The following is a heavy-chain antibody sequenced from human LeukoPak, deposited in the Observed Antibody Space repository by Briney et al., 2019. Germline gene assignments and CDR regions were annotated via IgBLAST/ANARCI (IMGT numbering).Heavy chain of an antibody. CDR3: AKEPREYCSSTSCPNWFDS. J-gene: IGHJ5*01. CDR2: ISASGGTT. V-gene: IGHV3-23*01. D-gene: IGHD2-2*01. CDR1: GFTFNNYA. Sequence: GGSLRLSCAASGFTFNNYAMSWVRQAPGKGLEWVSAISASGGTTYYADSVKGRFTISRDNSENTLFLQMNSLRAEDTAVYYCAKEPREYCSSTSCPNWFDSWGQGTLVTLSS.